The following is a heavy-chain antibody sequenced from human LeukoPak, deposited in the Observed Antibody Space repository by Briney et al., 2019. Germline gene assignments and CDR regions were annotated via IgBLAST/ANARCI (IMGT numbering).Heavy chain of an antibody. Sequence: GGSLRLSCAASGFTFSSYGMHWLRQAPGKGLEWVAFTWYDGSNKYYADSVKGRFTISRDNSKSTLYLQMNSLRAEDTAVYYCARLLSNTFYYGSGSHLDYWGQGTLVTVSS. J-gene: IGHJ4*02. CDR2: TWYDGSNK. V-gene: IGHV3-33*01. D-gene: IGHD3-10*01. CDR1: GFTFSSYG. CDR3: ARLLSNTFYYGSGSHLDY.